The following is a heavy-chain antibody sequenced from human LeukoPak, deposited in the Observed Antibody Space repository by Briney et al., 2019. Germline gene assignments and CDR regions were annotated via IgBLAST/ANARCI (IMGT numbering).Heavy chain of an antibody. CDR3: ARMIRYCSSTSCSRSGY. CDR1: GASISSYY. D-gene: IGHD2-2*01. J-gene: IGHJ4*02. CDR2: IYTSGST. Sequence: PSETLSLTCTVSGASISSYYWTWIRQPAGKGLEWIGRIYTSGSTNYNPSLKSRVTISVDTSKNQFSLKLSSVTAADTAVYYCARMIRYCSSTSCSRSGYWGQGTLVTVSS. V-gene: IGHV4-4*07.